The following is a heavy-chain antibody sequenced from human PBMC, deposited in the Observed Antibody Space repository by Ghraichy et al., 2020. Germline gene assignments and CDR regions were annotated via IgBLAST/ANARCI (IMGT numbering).Heavy chain of an antibody. V-gene: IGHV4-34*01. CDR1: GGSFSGYY. CDR2: INHSGST. Sequence: SETLSLTCAVYGGSFSGYYWSWIRQPPGKGLEWIGEINHSGSTNYNPSLKSRVTISVDTSKNQFSLKLSSVTAADTAVYYCARGLHLAGGYYYGMDVWGQGTTVTVSS. D-gene: IGHD3-10*01. CDR3: ARGLHLAGGYYYGMDV. J-gene: IGHJ6*02.